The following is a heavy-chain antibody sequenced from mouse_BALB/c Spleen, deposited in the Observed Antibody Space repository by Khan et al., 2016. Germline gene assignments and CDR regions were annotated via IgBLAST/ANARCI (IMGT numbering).Heavy chain of an antibody. Sequence: QVQLKQSGSVLVRPGASVKLSCKASGYTFTSSWMHWAKQRPGQGLEWIGEIHPNSANTNYNEKFKGKATLTVDTSSSTAYVNLSSLTSEDSAVYYCASPHYFGSSYGAMDYWGQGTSVTVSS. J-gene: IGHJ4*01. V-gene: IGHV1S130*01. D-gene: IGHD1-1*01. CDR3: ASPHYFGSSYGAMDY. CDR1: GYTFTSSW. CDR2: IHPNSANT.